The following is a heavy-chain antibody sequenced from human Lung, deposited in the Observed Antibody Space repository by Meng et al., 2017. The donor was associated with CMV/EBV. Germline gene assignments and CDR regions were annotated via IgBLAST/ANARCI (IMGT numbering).Heavy chain of an antibody. CDR3: ARDRGFVVVTSGNFLDP. D-gene: IGHD2-21*02. CDR1: GESISSNNVA. Sequence: SQTLSLTCDISGESISSNNVAWNWIRQSPSRGLEWLGRTYYRSQWYNDYAVSVKSRITINPDTSKNQFSLHLNSVTPEDTAVYYCARDRGFVVVTSGNFLDPXGQGXLVTVSS. J-gene: IGHJ5*02. CDR2: TYYRSQWYN. V-gene: IGHV6-1*01.